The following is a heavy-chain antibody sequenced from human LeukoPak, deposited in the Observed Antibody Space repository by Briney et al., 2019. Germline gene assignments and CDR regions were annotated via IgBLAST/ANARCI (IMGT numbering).Heavy chain of an antibody. CDR2: IYYSGGT. Sequence: SETLSLTCTVSGGSISSYYWSWIRQPPGKGLEWIGYIYYSGGTNYNPSLKSRVTISVDTSKNQFSLKLSSVTAADTAVYYCAGSGYDMSDYWGQGTLVTVSS. V-gene: IGHV4-59*01. CDR3: AGSGYDMSDY. CDR1: GGSISSYY. J-gene: IGHJ4*02. D-gene: IGHD5-12*01.